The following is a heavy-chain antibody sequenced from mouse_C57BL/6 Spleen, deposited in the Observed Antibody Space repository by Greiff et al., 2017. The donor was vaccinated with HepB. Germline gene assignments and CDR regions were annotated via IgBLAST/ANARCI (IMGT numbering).Heavy chain of an antibody. J-gene: IGHJ1*03. CDR3: TGSHYYYGSSYWYFDV. V-gene: IGHV6-3*01. CDR1: GFTFSNYW. CDR2: IRLKSDNYAT. D-gene: IGHD1-1*01. Sequence: EVKLVESGGGLVQPGGSMKLSCVASGFTFSNYWMNWVRQSPEKGLEWVAQIRLKSDNYATHYAESVKGRFTISRDDSKSSVYLQMNNLRAEDTGIYYCTGSHYYYGSSYWYFDVWGTGTTVTVSS.